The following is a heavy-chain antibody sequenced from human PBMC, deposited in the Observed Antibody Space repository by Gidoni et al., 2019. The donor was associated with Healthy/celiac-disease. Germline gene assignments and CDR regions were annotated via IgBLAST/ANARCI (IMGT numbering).Heavy chain of an antibody. CDR1: GFTFSSYG. D-gene: IGHD3-10*01. Sequence: EVQLVESGGGLVQPGGSLRLSCAASGFTFSSYGMNWVRQAPGKGLEYVSYISSSSSAIYYADSVKGRFTISRDNAKNSLYLQMNTLRAEDTAVYYCARDHRFSGDWYFDLWGRGTLVTVSS. V-gene: IGHV3-48*01. CDR3: ARDHRFSGDWYFDL. J-gene: IGHJ2*01. CDR2: ISSSSSAI.